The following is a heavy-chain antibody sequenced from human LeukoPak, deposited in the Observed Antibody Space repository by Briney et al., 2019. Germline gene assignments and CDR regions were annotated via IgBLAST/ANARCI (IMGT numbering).Heavy chain of an antibody. Sequence: KTSETLSLTCTVSGGSISSYYWSWIRQPPGKGLEWIGYIYYSGSTNYNPSLKSRVTISVDTSKNQFSLKLSSVTAADTAVYYCARGKVIFDYWGQGTLVTVSS. V-gene: IGHV4-59*01. CDR2: IYYSGST. D-gene: IGHD3-22*01. CDR3: ARGKVIFDY. CDR1: GGSISSYY. J-gene: IGHJ4*02.